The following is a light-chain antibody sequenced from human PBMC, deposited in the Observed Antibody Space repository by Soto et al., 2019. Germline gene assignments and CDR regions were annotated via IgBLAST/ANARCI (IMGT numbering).Light chain of an antibody. V-gene: IGKV3-20*01. CDR2: STS. J-gene: IGKJ3*01. CDR3: QHYGSLFT. Sequence: EMVLTQSPGTLSLSRGERAALSCTASQNIDNSYLGWYQQKPGQAPRLLIYSTSIRATGIPDRFSGSGSGTDFTLTINRLEPEDFAVYYCQHYGSLFTFGPGTKVDIK. CDR1: QNIDNSY.